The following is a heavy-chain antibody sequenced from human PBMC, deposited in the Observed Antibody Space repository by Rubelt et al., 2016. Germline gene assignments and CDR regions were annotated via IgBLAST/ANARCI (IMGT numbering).Heavy chain of an antibody. J-gene: IGHJ4*02. CDR3: ARGGEFCSSTSCCEWDY. CDR1: GFSFSMYW. V-gene: IGHV3-74*01. D-gene: IGHD2-2*01. CDR2: IYSDVSST. Sequence: GSLRLSCAASGFSFSMYWMHWVRQVPGKGLVWVSRIYSDVSSTTYADSVKGRFTISRDNAKNTLYLQMNSLRAEDTAVYYCARGGEFCSSTSCCEWDYWGQGTLVTVSS.